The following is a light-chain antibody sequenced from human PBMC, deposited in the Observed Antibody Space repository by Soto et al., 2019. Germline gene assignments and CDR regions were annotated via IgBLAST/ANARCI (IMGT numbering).Light chain of an antibody. J-gene: IGLJ3*02. V-gene: IGLV2-8*01. CDR3: SSYAASNNFYFV. Sequence: QSVLTQPPSASGSPGHAVTISCTGTSSDVGGYNYVSWYHQYPGRAPKLMIYEVTKRPSGVPDRFSGSKSGNTASLTVSGLQAEDEADYYCSSYAASNNFYFVFGGGTKVTVL. CDR1: SSDVGGYNY. CDR2: EVT.